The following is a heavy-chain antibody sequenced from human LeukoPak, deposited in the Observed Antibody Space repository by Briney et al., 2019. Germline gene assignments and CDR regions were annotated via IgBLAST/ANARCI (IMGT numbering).Heavy chain of an antibody. J-gene: IGHJ4*02. D-gene: IGHD4-23*01. CDR1: GFTFSDYY. CDR3: ARERYGGNGDLDY. CDR2: ISSSGSTK. Sequence: PGGSLRLSCAASGFTFSDYYMSWIRQAPGKGLEWVSYISSSGSTKYYADSVKGRFTISRDNAKNSLYLQMNCLRAEDTAVYYCARERYGGNGDLDYWGQGTLVTVSS. V-gene: IGHV3-11*01.